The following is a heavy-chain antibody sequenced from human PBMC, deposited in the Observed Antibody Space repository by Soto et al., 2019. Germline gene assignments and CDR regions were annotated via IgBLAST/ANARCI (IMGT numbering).Heavy chain of an antibody. Sequence: GGSLRLSCAASGFTFSSYAMSWVRQAPGKGLEWVSSISSSTSYMYYADSVKGRFTISRDNARNSLYLQMNSLRAEDTAVYYCARFRRDGYNLDYWGQGTLVTVSS. CDR1: GFTFSSYA. D-gene: IGHD5-12*01. CDR3: ARFRRDGYNLDY. V-gene: IGHV3-21*01. CDR2: ISSSTSYM. J-gene: IGHJ4*02.